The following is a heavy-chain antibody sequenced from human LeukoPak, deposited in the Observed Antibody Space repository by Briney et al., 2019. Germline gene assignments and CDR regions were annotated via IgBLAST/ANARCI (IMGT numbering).Heavy chain of an antibody. D-gene: IGHD2-2*01. Sequence: GGSLRLSCAASRFTFSSYAMTWVRQAPDKGLEWVSAISGSDGSTYYADSVKGRFTISRDDSQNTLYLQMNSLSAEDTAVYYCAKVETSGGANCYALDYWGQGTLVTVSS. CDR3: AKVETSGGANCYALDY. J-gene: IGHJ4*02. V-gene: IGHV3-23*01. CDR1: RFTFSSYA. CDR2: ISGSDGST.